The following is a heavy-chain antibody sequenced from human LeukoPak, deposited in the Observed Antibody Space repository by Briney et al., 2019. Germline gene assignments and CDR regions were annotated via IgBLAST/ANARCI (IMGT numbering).Heavy chain of an antibody. CDR1: GFTFDSYA. V-gene: IGHV3-23*01. Sequence: HGGSLRLSCAASGFTFDSYAMSWVRQAPGKGLEWVSAISGSGGNTYLAESVKGRFTISRDNSKNTLNLQMNSLRAEDTAIYYCATEWLGTSWGQGTLVTVSS. CDR2: ISGSGGNT. J-gene: IGHJ4*02. D-gene: IGHD5-12*01. CDR3: ATEWLGTS.